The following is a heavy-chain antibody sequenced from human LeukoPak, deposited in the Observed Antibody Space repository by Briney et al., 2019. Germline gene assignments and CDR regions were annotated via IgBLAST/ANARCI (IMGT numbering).Heavy chain of an antibody. CDR1: GFTVNSNY. V-gene: IGHV3-53*01. CDR2: LYSDGRT. CDR3: VRGGGYYPIDY. Sequence: GGSLRLSCAASGFTVNSNYMNWVRQAPGKGLEWVSVLYSDGRTYYADSVKGRFTISRDTSKNTLYPQVNSLRAEDTAVYYCVRGGGYYPIDYWGQGTLVTVSS. D-gene: IGHD2-15*01. J-gene: IGHJ4*02.